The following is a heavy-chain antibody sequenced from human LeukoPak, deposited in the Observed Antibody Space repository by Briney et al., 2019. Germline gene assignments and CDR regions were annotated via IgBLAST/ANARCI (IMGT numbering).Heavy chain of an antibody. D-gene: IGHD3/OR15-3a*01. Sequence: PETLSLTCAVYGGSFSGYYWSWIRQPPGKGLEWIGATFYTGRTFYSPSLKSRVTISVDTSKNQFSLDLSSATAADTAVYYCARRRHNFDFYDVWGQGTRVTVSS. CDR1: GGSFSGYY. J-gene: IGHJ3*01. CDR2: TFYTGRT. CDR3: ARRRHNFDFYDV. V-gene: IGHV4-34*12.